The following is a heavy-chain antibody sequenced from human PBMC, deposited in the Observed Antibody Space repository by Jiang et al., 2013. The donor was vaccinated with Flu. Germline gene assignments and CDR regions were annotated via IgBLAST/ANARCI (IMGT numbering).Heavy chain of an antibody. CDR1: GGSINTVNS. CDR2: ISHDENT. D-gene: IGHD3-22*01. V-gene: IGHV4-4*02. CDR3: ARVGYYFDSLGHFGEGRNFDL. J-gene: IGHJ2*01. Sequence: SGSGLVKPSGTLSLTCTLSGGSINTVNSWNWVRQPPGKGLEWVGEISHDENTNYNSSLRSRLTISLDKSKNQFSLKLTSVTAADTALYFCARVGYYFDSLGHFGEGRNFDLWGRGTLVTVSS.